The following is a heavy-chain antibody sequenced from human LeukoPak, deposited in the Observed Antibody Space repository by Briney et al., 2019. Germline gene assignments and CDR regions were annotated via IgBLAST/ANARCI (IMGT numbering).Heavy chain of an antibody. CDR1: GFTFDDYA. Sequence: PGGSLRLSCAASGFTFDDYAMHWVRQVPGKGLEWVSGISWNSGSIGYADSVKGRFTISRDNAKNSVYLQMNSLRAEDTALYYCAKDMHYSSGWYYFDYWGQGTLVTVSS. V-gene: IGHV3-9*01. D-gene: IGHD6-19*01. CDR2: ISWNSGSI. J-gene: IGHJ4*02. CDR3: AKDMHYSSGWYYFDY.